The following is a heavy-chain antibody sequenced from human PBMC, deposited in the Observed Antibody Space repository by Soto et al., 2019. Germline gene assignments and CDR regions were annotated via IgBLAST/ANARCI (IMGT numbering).Heavy chain of an antibody. V-gene: IGHV1-18*04. CDR2: ISAYNGNT. D-gene: IGHD3-10*01. CDR3: ARVRSRKFDYYYYYGMDV. Sequence: ASVKVSCKASGYTFTSYGISRVRQAPGQGLEWMGWISAYNGNTNYAQKLQGRVTMTTDTSTSTAYMELRSLRSDDTAVYYCARVRSRKFDYYYYYGMDVWGQGTTVTVSS. CDR1: GYTFTSYG. J-gene: IGHJ6*02.